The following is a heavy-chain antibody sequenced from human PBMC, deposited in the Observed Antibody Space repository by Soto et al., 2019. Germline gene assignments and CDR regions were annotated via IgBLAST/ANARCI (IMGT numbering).Heavy chain of an antibody. J-gene: IGHJ4*01. Sequence: SVTLSITCTVSGGSISSSSYYWGWIRQPPGKGLEWIGSIYYSGSTYYNPSLKSRVTISVDTSKNQFSLKLSSVTAADTAVYYCASLAVAGTCDYWGRGTLVTVSS. CDR1: GGSISSSSYY. CDR2: IYYSGST. D-gene: IGHD6-19*01. CDR3: ASLAVAGTCDY. V-gene: IGHV4-39*01.